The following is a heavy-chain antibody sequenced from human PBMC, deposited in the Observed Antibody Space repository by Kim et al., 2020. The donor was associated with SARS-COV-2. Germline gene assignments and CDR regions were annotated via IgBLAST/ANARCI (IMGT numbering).Heavy chain of an antibody. Sequence: ASVKVSCKASGYTFTSYGISWVRQAPGQGLEWMGWISAYNGNTNYAQKLQGRVTMTTDTSTSTAYMELRSLRSDDTAVYYCARVWGLYDFWSGQIDYWGQGTLVTVSS. J-gene: IGHJ4*02. V-gene: IGHV1-18*01. CDR1: GYTFTSYG. D-gene: IGHD3-3*01. CDR2: ISAYNGNT. CDR3: ARVWGLYDFWSGQIDY.